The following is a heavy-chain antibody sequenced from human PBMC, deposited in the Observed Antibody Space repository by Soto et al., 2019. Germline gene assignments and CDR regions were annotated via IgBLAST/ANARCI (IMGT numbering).Heavy chain of an antibody. V-gene: IGHV3-13*01. J-gene: IGHJ3*02. CDR1: GFTFSSYD. CDR3: ARSYYDILTGPHDVFDI. Sequence: GSLRLSCAASGFTFSSYDMHWVRQATGKGLEWVSAIGTAGDTYYPGSVKGRFTISRENAKNSLYLQMNSLRAEDTAVYYCARSYYDILTGPHDVFDIWGQGTMVTVSS. D-gene: IGHD3-9*01. CDR2: IGTAGDT.